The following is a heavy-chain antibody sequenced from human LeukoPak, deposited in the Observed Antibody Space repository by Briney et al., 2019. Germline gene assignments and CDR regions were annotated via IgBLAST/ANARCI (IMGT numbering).Heavy chain of an antibody. CDR3: ARGELDFDY. Sequence: SQTLSLTCTVSGGSISSGGYYWSWIRQPPGRGLEWIGYIYHSGSTYYNPSLKSRVTISVDRSKNQFSLKLSSVTAADTAVYYCARGELDFDYWGQGTLVTVSS. V-gene: IGHV4-30-2*01. J-gene: IGHJ4*02. CDR2: IYHSGST. D-gene: IGHD1-1*01. CDR1: GGSISSGGYY.